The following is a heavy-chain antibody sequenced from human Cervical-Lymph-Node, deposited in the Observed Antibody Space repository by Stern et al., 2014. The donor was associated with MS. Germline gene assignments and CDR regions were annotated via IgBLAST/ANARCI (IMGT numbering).Heavy chain of an antibody. J-gene: IGHJ4*02. D-gene: IGHD1-26*01. CDR3: ATLSPGAGGNYYRHFDY. CDR2: FGPEDGET. CDR1: GYTLTELS. V-gene: IGHV1-24*01. Sequence: QVQLVESGAEVKKPGASVKVSCKVSGYTLTELSMHWVRQAPRKGLEWMGGFGPEDGETIYAQKFQGRVTMTEDTSTDTAYMELSSLRSEDTAVYYCATLSPGAGGNYYRHFDYWGQGTLVTVSP.